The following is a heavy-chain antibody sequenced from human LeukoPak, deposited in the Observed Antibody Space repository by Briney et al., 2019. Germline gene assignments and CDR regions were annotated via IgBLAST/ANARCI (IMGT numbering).Heavy chain of an antibody. Sequence: NPSETLSLTCTVYGGSFSGYYWSWLRQPPGKGLEWIGEINHSGSTNYNPSLKSRVTISVDTSKNQFSLKLSSVTAADTAVYYCASRPFVVVVAATYDYWGQGTLVTVFS. CDR3: ASRPFVVVVAATYDY. V-gene: IGHV4-34*01. D-gene: IGHD2-15*01. CDR2: INHSGST. CDR1: GGSFSGYY. J-gene: IGHJ4*02.